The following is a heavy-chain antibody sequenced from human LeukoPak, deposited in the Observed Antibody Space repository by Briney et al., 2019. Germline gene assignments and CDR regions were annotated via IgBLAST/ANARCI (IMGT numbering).Heavy chain of an antibody. CDR3: ARNGSYSSLPFDP. CDR2: IYYSGST. D-gene: IGHD1-26*01. CDR1: GGSISSSSYY. Sequence: SETLSLTCTVSGGSISSSSYYWGWIRQPPGKGLEWIGSIYYSGSTYYNPSLKSRVTISVDTSKNQFSLKLSSVTAADTAVYYCARNGSYSSLPFDPWGQGTLVTVSS. J-gene: IGHJ5*02. V-gene: IGHV4-39*07.